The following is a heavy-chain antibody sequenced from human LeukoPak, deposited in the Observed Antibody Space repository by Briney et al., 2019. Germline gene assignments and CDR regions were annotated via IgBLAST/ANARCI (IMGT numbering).Heavy chain of an antibody. V-gene: IGHV3-30*02. D-gene: IGHD3-10*02. CDR3: AKDNPVLDY. CDR2: IQYDEGNK. CDR1: GFPFSSHG. J-gene: IGHJ4*02. Sequence: PGGSLRLSCVASGFPFSSHGMHWVRQAPDKGLEWVSFIQYDEGNKFYADSVGGRFTISRDISKNTLYLQMNSLRAEDTAVYFCAKDNPVLDYWGQGTLVTVSS.